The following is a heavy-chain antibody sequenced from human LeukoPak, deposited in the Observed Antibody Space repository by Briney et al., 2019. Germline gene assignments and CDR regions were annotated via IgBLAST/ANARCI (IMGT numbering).Heavy chain of an antibody. D-gene: IGHD3-10*01. J-gene: IGHJ5*02. CDR3: ARDVWGDWFDP. Sequence: PSETLSLTCTVSGGSISSGDYYWSWIRQPLGKGLEWIGYIYYSGSTYYNPSLKSRVTISVDTSKNQFSLKLSSVTAADTAVYYCARDVWGDWFDPWGQGTLVTVSS. V-gene: IGHV4-30-4*01. CDR2: IYYSGST. CDR1: GGSISSGDYY.